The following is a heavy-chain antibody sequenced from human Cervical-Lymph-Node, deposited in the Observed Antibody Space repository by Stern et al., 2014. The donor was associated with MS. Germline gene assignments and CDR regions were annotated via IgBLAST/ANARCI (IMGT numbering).Heavy chain of an antibody. CDR1: GFTFSSYG. CDR3: SLVASRGAFDY. J-gene: IGHJ4*02. V-gene: IGHV3-30*03. CDR2: ISHDGSKT. D-gene: IGHD5-12*01. Sequence: VQLEESGGGVVQPGRSLRLSCAASGFTFSSYGMHWVLQAPGKGLEWVSVISHDGSKTFYADSVKGRFTISRDNSKNTLFLQMNSLRAEDTAVYYCSLVASRGAFDYWGQGTLVTVSS.